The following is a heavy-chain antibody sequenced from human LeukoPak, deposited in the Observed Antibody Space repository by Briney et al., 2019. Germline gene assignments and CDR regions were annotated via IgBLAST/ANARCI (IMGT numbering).Heavy chain of an antibody. D-gene: IGHD2-15*01. J-gene: IGHJ4*02. V-gene: IGHV4-39*01. CDR2: IFYSGST. CDR3: ARRQAYCSGSLCYADY. Sequence: SETLSLTCAVSGGSINSGRYYWGWIRQPPGKGLEWIGSIFYSGSTYYNPSLKSRVTISVDTSKNQFSLKLSSVTAADTAVYYCARRQAYCSGSLCYADYWGQGSLVTVSS. CDR1: GGSINSGRYY.